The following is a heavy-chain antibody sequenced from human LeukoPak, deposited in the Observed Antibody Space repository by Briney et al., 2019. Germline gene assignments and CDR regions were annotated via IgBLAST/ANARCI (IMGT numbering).Heavy chain of an antibody. Sequence: PSQTLSLTCTVSGGSVSTGSYCWSWIRQPAGRGLEWIGHIHTSGTMNYNASLKSRVRISVETSKNQFSLRLSSVTAADTAVYFCARGILRDYYDSSGFYHRGGVGYWGQGTLVTVSS. CDR1: GGSVSTGSYC. V-gene: IGHV4-61*09. D-gene: IGHD3-22*01. J-gene: IGHJ4*02. CDR2: IHTSGTM. CDR3: ARGILRDYYDSSGFYHRGGVGY.